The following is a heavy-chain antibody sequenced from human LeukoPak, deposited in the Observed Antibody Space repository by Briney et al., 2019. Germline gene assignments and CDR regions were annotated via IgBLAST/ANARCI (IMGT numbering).Heavy chain of an antibody. CDR2: INHSGST. CDR3: ARESGYYGSGSNNWFDP. D-gene: IGHD3-10*01. V-gene: IGHV4-34*01. J-gene: IGHJ5*02. CDR1: GGSFSGYY. Sequence: SETLSLTCAVYGGSFSGYYWSWIRQPPGKGLEWIGEINHSGSTNYNPSLKSRVTISVDTSKDQFSLKLGSVTAADTAVYYCARESGYYGSGSNNWFDPWGQGTLVTVSS.